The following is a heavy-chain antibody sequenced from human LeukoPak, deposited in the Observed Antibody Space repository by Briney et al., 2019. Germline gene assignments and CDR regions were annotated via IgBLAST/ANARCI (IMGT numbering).Heavy chain of an antibody. CDR2: IYYSGST. CDR3: ARESGSYYQWFDY. D-gene: IGHD1-26*01. Sequence: SETLSLTCTVSGGSISSYYWSWIRQPPGKGLEWIGYIYYSGSTNYNPSLKSRVTISVDTSKNQFSLKLSSVTAADTAVYYCARESGSYYQWFDYWGQGTLVTVSS. CDR1: GGSISSYY. J-gene: IGHJ4*02. V-gene: IGHV4-59*01.